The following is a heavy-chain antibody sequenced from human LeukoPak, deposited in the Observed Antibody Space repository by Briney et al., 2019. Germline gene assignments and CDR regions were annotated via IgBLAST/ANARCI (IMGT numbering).Heavy chain of an antibody. J-gene: IGHJ5*02. CDR2: IIPILGIA. V-gene: IGHV1-69*04. CDR1: GYTFTSYD. CDR3: AREEHQNWFDP. D-gene: IGHD1/OR15-1a*01. Sequence: SVKVSCKASGYTFTSYDINWVRQATGQGLEWMGRIIPILGIANYAQKFQGRVTITADKSTSTAYMELSSLRSEDTAVYYCAREEHQNWFDPWGQGTLVTVSS.